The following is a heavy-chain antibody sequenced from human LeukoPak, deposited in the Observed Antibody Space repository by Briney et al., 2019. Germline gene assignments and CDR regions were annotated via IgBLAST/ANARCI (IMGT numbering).Heavy chain of an antibody. CDR1: GGSISSYY. V-gene: IGHV4-59*01. CDR3: ARGATPYYYYYMDV. J-gene: IGHJ6*03. CDR2: IYYSGST. Sequence: SETLSLTCTVSGGSISSYYWSWIRQPPGKGLEWIGYIYYSGSTNYNPSLKSRVTISVDTSKNQFSLKLSSVTAADTAVYYCARGATPYYYYYMDVWGEGTTVTVS. D-gene: IGHD1-26*01.